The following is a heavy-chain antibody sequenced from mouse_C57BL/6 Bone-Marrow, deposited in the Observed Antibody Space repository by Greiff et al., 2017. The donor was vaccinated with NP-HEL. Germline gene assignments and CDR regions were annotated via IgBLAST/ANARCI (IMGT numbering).Heavy chain of an antibody. CDR1: GYTFTSYW. D-gene: IGHD2-12*01. V-gene: IGHV1-55*01. CDR2: IYPGSGST. Sequence: QVQLKEPGAELVKPGASVKMSCKASGYTFTSYWITWVKQRPGQGLEWIGDIYPGSGSTNYNEKFKSKATLTVDTSSSTAYMQLSSLTSEDSAVYYCARWRYRYFDYWGQGTTLTVSS. CDR3: ARWRYRYFDY. J-gene: IGHJ2*01.